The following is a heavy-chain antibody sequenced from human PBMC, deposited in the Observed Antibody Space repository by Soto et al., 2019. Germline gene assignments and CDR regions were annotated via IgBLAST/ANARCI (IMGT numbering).Heavy chain of an antibody. CDR1: GGSISTYY. J-gene: IGHJ6*02. V-gene: IGHV4-59*01. CDR2: IYYSGST. CDR3: AREWTKAYGMDV. D-gene: IGHD2-8*01. Sequence: PSETLSLTCTVSGGSISTYYWSWIRQTPGKGLEWIGYIYYSGSTNYNPSLKSRVTISVDTSKNQFSLKLSSVTAADTAVYYCAREWTKAYGMDVWGQGTTVTVSS.